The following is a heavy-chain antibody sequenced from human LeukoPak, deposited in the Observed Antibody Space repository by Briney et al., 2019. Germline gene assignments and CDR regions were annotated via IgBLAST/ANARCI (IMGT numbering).Heavy chain of an antibody. Sequence: AGGSLRLSCAASGFTFSSYAMSWVRQAPGKGLEWVSYIRSTGSSTAYADSVKGRFAISRDNAKNSLYLQMNGLRVEDTAVYYCARVYYASWSGQPLSQHWLDPWGQGTLVTVSS. CDR3: ARVYYASWSGQPLSQHWLDP. CDR2: IRSTGSST. D-gene: IGHD3-3*01. CDR1: GFTFSSYA. V-gene: IGHV3-48*03. J-gene: IGHJ5*02.